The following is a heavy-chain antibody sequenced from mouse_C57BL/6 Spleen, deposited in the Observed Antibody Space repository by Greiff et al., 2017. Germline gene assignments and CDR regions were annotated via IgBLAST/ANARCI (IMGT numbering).Heavy chain of an antibody. CDR2: IYPGDGDT. D-gene: IGHD2-3*01. J-gene: IGHJ4*01. CDR1: GYAFSSYW. Sequence: QVQLQQSGAELVKPGASVKISCKASGYAFSSYWMNWVKQRPGKGLEWIGQIYPGDGDTNYNGKFKGKATLTADTSSSTAYMQLSSLTSEDSAVYFCARNGIYEYVHYYAMDYWGQGTSVTVSS. V-gene: IGHV1-80*01. CDR3: ARNGIYEYVHYYAMDY.